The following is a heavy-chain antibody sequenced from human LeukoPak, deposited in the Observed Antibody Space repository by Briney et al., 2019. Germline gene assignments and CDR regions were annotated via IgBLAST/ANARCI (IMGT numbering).Heavy chain of an antibody. CDR2: IYYSGST. CDR3: ARGTMVRAVIRVNFDY. D-gene: IGHD3-10*01. V-gene: IGHV4-31*03. CDR1: GGSISSGGYY. Sequence: SQTLSLTCTVSGGSISSGGYYWGWIRQHPGKGLEWIGYIYYSGSTYYNPSLKSRVTISVDTSKNQFSLKLSSVTAADTAVYYCARGTMVRAVIRVNFDYWGQGILVTVSS. J-gene: IGHJ4*02.